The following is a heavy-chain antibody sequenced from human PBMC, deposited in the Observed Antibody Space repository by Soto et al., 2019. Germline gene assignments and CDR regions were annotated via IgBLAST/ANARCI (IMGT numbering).Heavy chain of an antibody. J-gene: IGHJ4*02. CDR2: ISGNGFNT. CDR3: AKWSVAGRHYFDY. D-gene: IGHD6-19*01. V-gene: IGHV3-23*01. Sequence: EVQLLESGGGLVQPGGSLRLSCAASGFTFNNYAMSWVRQAPGKGLEWVSVISGNGFNTYYADSVKGRFSVSRDNSKNTLYLQMNILRAEDTAVYYCAKWSVAGRHYFDYWGRGTLVTVSS. CDR1: GFTFNNYA.